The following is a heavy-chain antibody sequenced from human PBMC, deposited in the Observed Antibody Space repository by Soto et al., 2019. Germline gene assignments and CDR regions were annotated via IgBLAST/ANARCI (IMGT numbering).Heavy chain of an antibody. CDR2: INTASYI. D-gene: IGHD2-15*01. V-gene: IGHV3-21*01. J-gene: IGHJ4*02. CDR3: AREGGYCNGGGCRYFDY. CDR1: GFTFSTYS. Sequence: EVLLVESGGGLVKPGGSLRLSCAASGFTFSTYSMNWVRQAPGKGLEWVSSINTASYIYYADSVKGRFTISRDDAKNSRYLQMNSRRDEDTAVYYCAREGGYCNGGGCRYFDYWGQGTLGTVSS.